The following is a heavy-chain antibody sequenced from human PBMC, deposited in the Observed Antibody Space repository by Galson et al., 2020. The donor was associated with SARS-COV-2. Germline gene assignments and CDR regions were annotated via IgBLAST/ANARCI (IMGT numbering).Heavy chain of an antibody. Sequence: ASVKVSCKASGYTFTGYYLHWVRQAPGQGLEWMGWINPDRGDTKYAQRFQGRVTMTRDTSITTAYMELNSLTSDDTAMYYCARGKESYFGDEPGFKFWGRGTLVTVSS. D-gene: IGHD4-17*01. V-gene: IGHV1-2*02. CDR1: GYTFTGYY. CDR2: INPDRGDT. J-gene: IGHJ2*01. CDR3: ARGKESYFGDEPGFKF.